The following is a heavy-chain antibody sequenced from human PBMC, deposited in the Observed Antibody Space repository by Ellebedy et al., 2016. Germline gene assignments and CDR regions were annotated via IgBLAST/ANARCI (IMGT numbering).Heavy chain of an antibody. J-gene: IGHJ4*02. Sequence: GESLKISXAASGFTFSSYAMSWVRQAPGKGLEWVSAISGSGGSTYYADSVKGRFTISRDNSKNTLYLQMNSLRAEDTAVYYCASPRDYCSGGSCYGLPFDYWGQGTLVTVSS. CDR2: ISGSGGST. V-gene: IGHV3-23*01. D-gene: IGHD2-15*01. CDR1: GFTFSSYA. CDR3: ASPRDYCSGGSCYGLPFDY.